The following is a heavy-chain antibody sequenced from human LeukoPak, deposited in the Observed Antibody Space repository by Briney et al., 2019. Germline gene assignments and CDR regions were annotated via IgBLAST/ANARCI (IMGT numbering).Heavy chain of an antibody. CDR3: ARVDSSWYFDY. D-gene: IGHD6-13*01. CDR1: GGSISSSNW. J-gene: IGHJ4*02. V-gene: IGHV4-4*02. Sequence: SGTLSLTCAVSGGSISSSNWWSWVRQPPGKGLEWIGEIYHGGSTNYNPSLQSRVTISVDKSKNQFSLKLSSVSAADTAVYYCARVDSSWYFDYWGQGTLVTVSS. CDR2: IYHGGST.